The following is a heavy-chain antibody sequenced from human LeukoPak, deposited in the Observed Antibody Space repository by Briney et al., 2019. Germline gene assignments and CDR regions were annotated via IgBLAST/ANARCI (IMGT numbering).Heavy chain of an antibody. CDR1: GGSISSSSYY. CDR3: ARSLQQLVGSNVGYWYFDL. Sequence: PSETLSLTCTVSGGSISSSSYYWGWIRQPPGKGPEWIVSMYYSGSTFYNPSLKSRVTMSVDTSKNQFSLKLSSVTAADTAMYYCARSLQQLVGSNVGYWYFDLWGRGTLVTVFS. D-gene: IGHD6-13*01. J-gene: IGHJ2*01. CDR2: MYYSGST. V-gene: IGHV4-39*07.